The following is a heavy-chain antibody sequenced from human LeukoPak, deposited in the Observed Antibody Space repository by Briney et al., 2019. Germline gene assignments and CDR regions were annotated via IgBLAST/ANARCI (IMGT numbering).Heavy chain of an antibody. V-gene: IGHV4-38-2*02. J-gene: IGHJ4*02. D-gene: IGHD3-3*01. CDR3: AREVDEWLLLYYFDY. Sequence: SETLSLTCTVSGYSISSGYYWGWIRQPPGKGLEWIGSIYHSGSTYYNPSLKSRVTISVDTSKNQFSLKLSSVTAADTAVYYCAREVDEWLLLYYFDYWGQGTLVTVSS. CDR2: IYHSGST. CDR1: GYSISSGYY.